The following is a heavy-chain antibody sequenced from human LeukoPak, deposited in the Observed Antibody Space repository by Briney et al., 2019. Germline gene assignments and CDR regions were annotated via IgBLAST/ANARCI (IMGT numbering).Heavy chain of an antibody. CDR2: IYYSGST. Sequence: SETLSLTCTVTGGSISSSSYYWGWIRQPPGKGLEWIGSIYYSGSTYYNPSLKSRVTISVDTSKNQFSLKLSSVTAADTAVYYCARQRGGELRTILDWFDPWGQGTLVTVSS. J-gene: IGHJ5*02. CDR1: GGSISSSSYY. D-gene: IGHD1-26*01. V-gene: IGHV4-39*01. CDR3: ARQRGGELRTILDWFDP.